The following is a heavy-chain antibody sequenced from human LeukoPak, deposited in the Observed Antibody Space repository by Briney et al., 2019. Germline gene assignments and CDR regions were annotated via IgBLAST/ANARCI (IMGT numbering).Heavy chain of an antibody. Sequence: ASVKVSCKASGYTFTSYDINWVRQATGQGLEWMGWMNPNSGNTGYAQKFQGRVTITRNTSISTAYMEVSSLRSEDTAVYYCARGRIVVVPAANWFDPWGQGTLVTVSS. CDR3: ARGRIVVVPAANWFDP. D-gene: IGHD2-2*01. J-gene: IGHJ5*02. CDR1: GYTFTSYD. CDR2: MNPNSGNT. V-gene: IGHV1-8*03.